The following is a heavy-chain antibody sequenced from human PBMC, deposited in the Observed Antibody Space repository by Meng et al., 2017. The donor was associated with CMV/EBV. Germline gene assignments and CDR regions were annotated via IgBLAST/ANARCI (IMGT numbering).Heavy chain of an antibody. CDR2: IYYSGST. Sequence: QLQRQESGPGLVKPSETLSLTCTVSGGSISSSSYYWGWIRQPPGKGLEWIGSIYYSGSTYYNPSLKSRVTISVDTSKNQFSLKLSSVTAADTAVYYCARDSAVAGVMDYWGQGTLVTVSS. J-gene: IGHJ4*02. V-gene: IGHV4-39*07. D-gene: IGHD6-19*01. CDR3: ARDSAVAGVMDY. CDR1: GGSISSSSYY.